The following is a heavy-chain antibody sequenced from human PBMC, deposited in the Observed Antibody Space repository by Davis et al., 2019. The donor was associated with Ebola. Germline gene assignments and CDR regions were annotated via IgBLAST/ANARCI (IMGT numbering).Heavy chain of an antibody. V-gene: IGHV4-34*01. J-gene: IGHJ6*02. D-gene: IGHD2-2*01. Sequence: MPEGSLRLSCAVYGGSFSGYYWSWIRQPPGKGLEWIGEINHSGSTNYNPSLKSRVTISVDTSKNQFSLKLSSVTAADTAVYYCARESRGRYYYYGMDVWGQGTTVTVSS. CDR2: INHSGST. CDR3: ARESRGRYYYYGMDV. CDR1: GGSFSGYY.